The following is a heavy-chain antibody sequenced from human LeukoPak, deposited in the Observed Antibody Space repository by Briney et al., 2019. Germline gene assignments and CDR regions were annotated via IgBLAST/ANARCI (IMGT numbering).Heavy chain of an antibody. V-gene: IGHV3-23*01. J-gene: IGHJ4*02. CDR2: ISGSGGST. D-gene: IGHD2-2*01. CDR1: GFTFSSYS. CDR3: AKDHLLGYCSSTSCPGPVDY. Sequence: GGSLRLSCAASGFTFSSYSMNWVRQAPGKGLEWVSAISGSGGSTYYADSVKGRFTISRDNSKNTLYLQMNSLRAEDTAVYYCAKDHLLGYCSSTSCPGPVDYWGQGTLVTVSS.